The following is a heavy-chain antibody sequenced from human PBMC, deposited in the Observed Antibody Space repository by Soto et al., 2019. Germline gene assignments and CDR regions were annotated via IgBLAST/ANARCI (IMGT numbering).Heavy chain of an antibody. CDR3: AKTLTSYYYDSSGYYYPDY. CDR1: GFTFSSYA. Sequence: GGSLRLSCAASGFTFSSYAMSWVRQAPGKGLEWVSAISGSGGSTYYADSVKGRFTISRDNSKNTLYLQMNSLRAEDTAVYYCAKTLTSYYYDSSGYYYPDYWGQGTLVTVS. D-gene: IGHD3-22*01. CDR2: ISGSGGST. J-gene: IGHJ4*02. V-gene: IGHV3-23*01.